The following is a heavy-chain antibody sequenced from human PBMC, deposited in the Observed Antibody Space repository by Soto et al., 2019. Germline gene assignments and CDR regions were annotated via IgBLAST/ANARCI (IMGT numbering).Heavy chain of an antibody. CDR1: GGSIPSYY. CDR2: IHHSGST. V-gene: IGHV4-34*01. CDR3: ARWARSSIGGKDFDY. Sequence: PSETLSLTCAVYGGSIPSYYWSWIRQPPGKGLEWIVEIHHSGSTNYNPSLKSRVLISLDTSKNHFFLSLTSVTAADTVVYYCARWARSSIGGKDFDYWGQGTLVTVSS. D-gene: IGHD1-26*01. J-gene: IGHJ4*02.